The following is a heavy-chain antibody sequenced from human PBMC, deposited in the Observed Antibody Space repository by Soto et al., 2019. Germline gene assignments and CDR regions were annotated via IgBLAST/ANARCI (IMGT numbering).Heavy chain of an antibody. CDR2: IIPIFGTA. CDR1: GGTFSSYA. D-gene: IGHD3-9*01. CDR3: ASAWRLLQPFDY. Sequence: GASVKVSCKASGGTFSSYAISWVRQAPGQGLEWMGGIIPIFGTANYAQKFQGRVTITADESTSTAYMELSSLRSEDTAVYYCASAWRLLQPFDYWGQGTLVTVSS. J-gene: IGHJ4*02. V-gene: IGHV1-69*13.